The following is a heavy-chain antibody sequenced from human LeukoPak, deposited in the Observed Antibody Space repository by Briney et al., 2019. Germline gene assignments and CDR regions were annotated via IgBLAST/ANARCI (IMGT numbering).Heavy chain of an antibody. CDR1: GFTFSSYA. CDR2: ISGSGGST. Sequence: GESLRLSCAASGFTFSSYAMSWVRQAPGKGLEWVSAISGSGGSTYYADSVKGRFTISRDNSKNTLYLQMNSLRAEDTAVYYCAKDPSSSWYWYFDLWGRGTLVNVSS. D-gene: IGHD6-13*01. V-gene: IGHV3-23*01. J-gene: IGHJ2*01. CDR3: AKDPSSSWYWYFDL.